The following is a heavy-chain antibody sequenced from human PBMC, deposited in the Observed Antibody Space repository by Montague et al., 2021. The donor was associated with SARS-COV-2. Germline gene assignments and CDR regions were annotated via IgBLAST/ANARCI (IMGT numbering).Heavy chain of an antibody. J-gene: IGHJ6*02. V-gene: IGHV3-30*04. CDR2: ISYDGSNK. Sequence: SLRLSCAASGFTFSNYAMHWVRQAPGKGLEWVAVISYDGSNKYYADSVKGRFTISRDNSKNTLYLQMNSLRAEDTAVYYCARDLVIVVVPAAIDYYGMDVWGQGTTVTVSS. CDR3: ARDLVIVVVPAAIDYYGMDV. CDR1: GFTFSNYA. D-gene: IGHD2-2*03.